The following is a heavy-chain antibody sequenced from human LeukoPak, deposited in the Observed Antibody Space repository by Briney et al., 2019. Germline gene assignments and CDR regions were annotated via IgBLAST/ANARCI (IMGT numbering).Heavy chain of an antibody. V-gene: IGHV4-34*01. D-gene: IGHD3-10*01. CDR3: ARRWVSTYGPDY. CDR2: ISHSGST. J-gene: IGHJ4*02. CDR1: GFTFSSYA. Sequence: GSLRLSCAASGFTFSSYAMTWVRQPPGKGLEWIGEISHSGSTNYNPSLKSRVTISADVSKNQFSLKLTSVTAADTAVYYCARRWVSTYGPDYWGQGTLVTVSS.